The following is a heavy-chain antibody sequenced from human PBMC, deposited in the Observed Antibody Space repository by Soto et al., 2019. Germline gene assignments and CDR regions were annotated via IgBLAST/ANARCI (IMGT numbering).Heavy chain of an antibody. CDR2: IYYSGKT. V-gene: IGHV4-39*01. J-gene: IGHJ4*02. CDR1: GGSISSNGHY. CDR3: ARQNGGLRPNFDS. Sequence: SETLSLTCTVSGGSISSNGHYWGWIRQPPGKGLEWIGTIYYSGKTYYNPSLKSRVIISVDTSTNQFSLKVGSVTAADTAVYYCARQNGGLRPNFDSWGQGTLVT. D-gene: IGHD3-3*01.